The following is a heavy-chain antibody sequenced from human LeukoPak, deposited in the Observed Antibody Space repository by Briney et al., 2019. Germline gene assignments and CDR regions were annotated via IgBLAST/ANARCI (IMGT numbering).Heavy chain of an antibody. V-gene: IGHV3-7*01. Sequence: GGSLRLSCAASGFTFSSYEMNWVRQAPGKGLEWVANIKQDGREKYYVDSVKGRFTISRDSAKNSLYLQMNSLRAEDTAVYYCARAGDLRYDFWSGYYTEYFDYWGQGTLVTVSS. D-gene: IGHD3-3*01. CDR3: ARAGDLRYDFWSGYYTEYFDY. CDR2: IKQDGREK. J-gene: IGHJ4*02. CDR1: GFTFSSYE.